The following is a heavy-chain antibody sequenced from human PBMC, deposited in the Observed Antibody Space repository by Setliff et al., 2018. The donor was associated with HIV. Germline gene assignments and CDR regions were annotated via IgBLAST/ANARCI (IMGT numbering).Heavy chain of an antibody. D-gene: IGHD6-13*01. CDR1: GGSIGSAGYS. CDR3: ARGRGSSSSWPIDY. CDR2: INHSGST. V-gene: IGHV4-30-2*01. J-gene: IGHJ4*02. Sequence: SETLSLTCTVSGGSIGSAGYSWTWIRQPPGKGLEWIGYINHSGSTNYNPSLKSRVTISVDTSKNQFSLKLSSVTAADTAVYFCARGRGSSSSWPIDYWGQGTLVTVSS.